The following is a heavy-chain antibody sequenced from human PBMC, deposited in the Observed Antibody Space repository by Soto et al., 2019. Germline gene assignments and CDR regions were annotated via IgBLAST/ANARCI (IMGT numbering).Heavy chain of an antibody. CDR3: SRPGYSSSSDY. J-gene: IGHJ4*02. CDR2: IYYSGST. D-gene: IGHD6-13*01. CDR1: GGSISSSSYS. Sequence: SETLSLTCTVSGGSISSSSYSWGWIRQPPGKGLEWIGSIYYSGSTYYNPSLKSRVTISVDTSKNQFSLKLSSVTAADTAVYYCSRPGYSSSSDYWGQGTLVTVSS. V-gene: IGHV4-39*01.